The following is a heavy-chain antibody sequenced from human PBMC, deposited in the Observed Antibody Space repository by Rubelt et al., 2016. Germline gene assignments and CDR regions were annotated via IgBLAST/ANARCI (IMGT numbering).Heavy chain of an antibody. CDR2: IHYSKSA. V-gene: IGHV4-31*02. Sequence: ISSGGYYSSWIRQHPGKGLEWIGYIHYSKSASYNPSLKSRVTISVDTSKNQFSLKLSSVTAADTAVYYCARDLGGYGSRFDPWGQGTLVTVSS. CDR3: ARDLGGYGSRFDP. D-gene: IGHD3-10*01. CDR1: ISSGGYY. J-gene: IGHJ5*02.